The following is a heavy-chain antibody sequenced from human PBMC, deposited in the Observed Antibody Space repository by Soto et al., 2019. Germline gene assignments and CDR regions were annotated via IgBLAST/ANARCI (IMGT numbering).Heavy chain of an antibody. V-gene: IGHV4-59*01. CDR3: ARGRSYGDYLNY. CDR2: IYYSGST. J-gene: IGHJ4*02. Sequence: PSETLSLTCTVSGGSISSYYWSWIRQPPGKGLEWIGYIYYSGSTNYNPSLKSRVTISVDTSKNQFSLKLSSVTAADTAVYYCARGRSYGDYLNYWGQGTLVTVSS. CDR1: GGSISSYY. D-gene: IGHD4-17*01.